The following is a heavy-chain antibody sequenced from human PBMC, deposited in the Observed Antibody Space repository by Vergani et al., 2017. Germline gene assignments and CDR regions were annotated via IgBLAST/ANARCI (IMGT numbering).Heavy chain of an antibody. CDR3: AGGAGVVVKDGMDV. Sequence: QVQLVQSGAEVKKPGSSVKVSCKASGGTFSSYTISWVRQAPGQGLEWMGRIIPILGIANYAQKFQGRVTIPADKSTNTAYMELSSLRAEDTAVYYCAGGAGVVVKDGMDVWGQGTTVTVSS. D-gene: IGHD2-21*01. V-gene: IGHV1-69*09. J-gene: IGHJ6*02. CDR2: IIPILGIA. CDR1: GGTFSSYT.